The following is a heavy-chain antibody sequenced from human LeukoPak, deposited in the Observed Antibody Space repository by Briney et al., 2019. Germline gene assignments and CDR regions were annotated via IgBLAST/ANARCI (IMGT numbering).Heavy chain of an antibody. J-gene: IGHJ4*02. Sequence: SGGSLRLSCAASGFTFSDYYMSRIRQAPGKGLEWISYISSSSDYTNYADSVKGRFTISRDNAKNSLYLQMNSLETEDTAVYHCTTDSLYNRWAFNYWGQGTLVTVSS. CDR1: GFTFSDYY. D-gene: IGHD1-14*01. CDR3: TTDSLYNRWAFNY. V-gene: IGHV3-11*05. CDR2: ISSSSDYT.